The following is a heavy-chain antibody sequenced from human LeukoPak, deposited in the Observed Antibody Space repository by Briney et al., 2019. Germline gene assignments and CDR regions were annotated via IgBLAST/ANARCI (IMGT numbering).Heavy chain of an antibody. CDR3: ARDQNSRDLDY. V-gene: IGHV3-48*03. Sequence: GSLRLSCAASGFTFSSYEMNWVRQAPGKGLEWVSYISSSGSTIYYADSVKGRFTISRDNAKNSLYLQMNSLRAEDTAVYYCARDQNSRDLDYWGQGTLVTVSS. CDR2: ISSSGSTI. J-gene: IGHJ4*02. D-gene: IGHD6-13*01. CDR1: GFTFSSYE.